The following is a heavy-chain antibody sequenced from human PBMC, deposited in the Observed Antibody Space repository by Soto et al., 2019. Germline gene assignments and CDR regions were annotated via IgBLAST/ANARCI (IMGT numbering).Heavy chain of an antibody. CDR3: ARDFLRCRSGGSCHLRGLVMDV. CDR2: IYSGGST. D-gene: IGHD2-15*01. V-gene: IGHV3-66*01. CDR1: GFTVSSNY. Sequence: GGSLRLSCAASGFTVSSNYMSWVRQAPGKGLEWVSVIYSGGSTYYAHSVKGRFTISRDNSKNTLFLQRNSLRAEDTAVYYCARDFLRCRSGGSCHLRGLVMDVWGKGTTVTVSS. J-gene: IGHJ6*04.